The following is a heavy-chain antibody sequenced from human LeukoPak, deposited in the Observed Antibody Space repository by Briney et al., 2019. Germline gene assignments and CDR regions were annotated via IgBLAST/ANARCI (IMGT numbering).Heavy chain of an antibody. CDR2: LHYSGTT. CDR1: RNSISSGYY. V-gene: IGHV4-38-2*02. CDR3: ARVLTREYYFDY. Sequence: SETLSLTCTVFRNSISSGYYWGWIRQPPGKGLAWIGSLHYSGTTYYNPSLKSRVSISVDKSKNQFSLKLSSVTAADTAVYYCARVLTREYYFDYWGQGTLVTVSS. J-gene: IGHJ4*02. D-gene: IGHD3-10*01.